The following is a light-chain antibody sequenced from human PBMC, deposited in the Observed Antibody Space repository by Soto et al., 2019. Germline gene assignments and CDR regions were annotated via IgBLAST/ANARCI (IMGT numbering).Light chain of an antibody. CDR1: QSVSSN. J-gene: IGKJ2*01. CDR3: QQYNNWLQYT. CDR2: GAS. Sequence: EIVMTQSPATLSVSPGERATLSCRASQSVSSNLAWYQQKPGQAPRLLIYGASTRATGIPARFSGSGSGTEVTLTISSLQSEDFAVYYCQQYNNWLQYTFGQGTKLEIK. V-gene: IGKV3-15*01.